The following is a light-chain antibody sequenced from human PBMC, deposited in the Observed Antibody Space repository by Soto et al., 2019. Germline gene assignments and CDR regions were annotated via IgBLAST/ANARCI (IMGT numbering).Light chain of an antibody. V-gene: IGLV2-14*03. J-gene: IGLJ1*01. CDR1: NSDVGAYSY. CDR2: DVG. CDR3: SSYTAFTTYV. Sequence: QSALTQPASVSGSPGQSITISCTGTNSDVGAYSYVSWCQQYPGKAPKLLIYDVGARPSGISDRFSGSKSGNTASLTISGLQAEDEADYYCSSYTAFTTYVFGSGTKVTVL.